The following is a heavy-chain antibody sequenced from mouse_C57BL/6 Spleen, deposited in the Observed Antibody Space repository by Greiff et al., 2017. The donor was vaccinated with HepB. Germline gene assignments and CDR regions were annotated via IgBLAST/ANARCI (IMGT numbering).Heavy chain of an antibody. D-gene: IGHD1-1*01. J-gene: IGHJ3*01. Sequence: EVKLMESGGGLVKPGGSLKLSCAASGFTFSSYTMSWVRQTPEKRLEWVATISGGGGNTYYPDSVKGRFTISRDNAKNTLYLQMSSLRSEDTALYYCARHGDYVAWFAYWGQGTLVTVSA. V-gene: IGHV5-9*01. CDR2: ISGGGGNT. CDR3: ARHGDYVAWFAY. CDR1: GFTFSSYT.